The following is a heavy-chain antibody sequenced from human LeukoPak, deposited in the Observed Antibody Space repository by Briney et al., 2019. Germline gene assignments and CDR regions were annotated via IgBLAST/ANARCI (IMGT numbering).Heavy chain of an antibody. CDR2: IRYDGSNK. J-gene: IGHJ4*02. CDR3: AKDKDTPATAQPQRGYFES. CDR1: GFTFSSYG. D-gene: IGHD2-15*01. Sequence: GGSLRLSCAASGFTFSSYGMHWVRQAPGKGLEWVVFIRYDGSNKYYADSVKGRFTISRDNSKNTLDLQMNSLRVEDTAVYFCAKDKDTPATAQPQRGYFESWGQGTLVTVSS. V-gene: IGHV3-30*02.